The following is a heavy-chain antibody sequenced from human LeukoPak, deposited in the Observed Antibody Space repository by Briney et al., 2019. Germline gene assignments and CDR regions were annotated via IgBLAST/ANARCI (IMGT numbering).Heavy chain of an antibody. D-gene: IGHD6-6*01. CDR2: IYYSGST. J-gene: IGHJ5*02. Sequence: KPSETLSLTCTVSGGSISSSSYYWGWIRQPPGKGLEWIGSIYYSGSTYYNPSLRSRVTISVDTSKNQFSLKLSSVTAADTAVYYCARLLKQRSIGINWFDPWGQGTLVTVSS. CDR1: GGSISSSSYY. V-gene: IGHV4-39*01. CDR3: ARLLKQRSIGINWFDP.